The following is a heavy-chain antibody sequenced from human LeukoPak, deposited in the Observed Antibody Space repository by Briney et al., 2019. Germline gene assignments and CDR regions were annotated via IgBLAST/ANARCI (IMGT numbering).Heavy chain of an antibody. CDR1: GFTFSSYG. CDR2: IWYDGSNK. V-gene: IGHV3-33*06. J-gene: IGHJ4*02. D-gene: IGHD1-26*01. CDR3: AKDVGATEDY. Sequence: GGSMRLSCAASGFTFSSYGMHWVRQAPGKGLEWVAVIWYDGSNKYYADSVKGRSTISRDNSKNTLYLQMNSLRAEDTAVYYCAKDVGATEDYWGQGTLATVSS.